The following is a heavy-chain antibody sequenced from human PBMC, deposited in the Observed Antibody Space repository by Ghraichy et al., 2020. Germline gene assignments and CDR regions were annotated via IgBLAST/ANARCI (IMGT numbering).Heavy chain of an antibody. CDR2: ISAYNGNT. Sequence: ASVKVSCKASGYTFTSYGISWVRQAPGQGLEWMGWISAYNGNTNYAQKLQGRVTLTTDTSTSTAYMELSSLSSDDTAVYYCARDHMDCGDYGPYYYYYGMDVWGQGTTVTVSS. V-gene: IGHV1-18*01. J-gene: IGHJ6*02. CDR3: ARDHMDCGDYGPYYYYYGMDV. CDR1: GYTFTSYG. D-gene: IGHD4-17*01.